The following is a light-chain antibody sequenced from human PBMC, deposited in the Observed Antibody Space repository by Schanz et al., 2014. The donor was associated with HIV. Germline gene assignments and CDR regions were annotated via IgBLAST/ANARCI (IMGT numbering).Light chain of an antibody. CDR1: EGINRW. V-gene: IGKV1-12*01. CDR2: AAS. Sequence: DIQMTQSPSSVSASVGDRVTITCRASEGINRWLAWYQQKAGKAPSLLIYAASTLQSGVPSRFSGSGSGTDFTLTISSLQPEDFATYFCQQANGFPLTFGGGTKVEIK. CDR3: QQANGFPLT. J-gene: IGKJ4*01.